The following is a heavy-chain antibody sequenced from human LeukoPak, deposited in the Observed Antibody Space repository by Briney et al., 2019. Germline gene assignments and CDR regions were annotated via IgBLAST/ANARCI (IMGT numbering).Heavy chain of an antibody. Sequence: GGSLRLSCAASRFTFSNYAMHWVRQAPGKGLEWVAFIHYDGSNNYYADSVKGRFTISRDNSKNTLYLQMNTLRADDTAVYYCAKDHGSSDWYYFDYWGQGTLVTVSS. V-gene: IGHV3-30*02. CDR1: RFTFSNYA. J-gene: IGHJ4*02. CDR3: AKDHGSSDWYYFDY. D-gene: IGHD6-13*01. CDR2: IHYDGSNN.